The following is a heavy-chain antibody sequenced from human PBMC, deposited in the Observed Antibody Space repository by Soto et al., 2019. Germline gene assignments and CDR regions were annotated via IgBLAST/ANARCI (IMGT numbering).Heavy chain of an antibody. CDR1: GFTFSNYA. CDR2: ICTGDSHI. Sequence: EVQLVESGGALVQPGGSLRLSCAASGFTFSNYAMNWVRQAPGKGLEWVSYICTGDSHIYYADSVKGRFTISRDNAKKSLCLQLISLRAEDTADDYCATVCRWCSGSNSLYWGRGTLVPVS. J-gene: IGHJ4*01. V-gene: IGHV3-48*01. CDR3: ATVCRWCSGSNSLY. D-gene: IGHD2-15*01.